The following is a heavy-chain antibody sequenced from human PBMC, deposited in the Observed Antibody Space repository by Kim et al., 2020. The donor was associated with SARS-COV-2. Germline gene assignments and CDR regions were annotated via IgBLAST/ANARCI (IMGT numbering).Heavy chain of an antibody. D-gene: IGHD6-13*01. V-gene: IGHV4-39*01. J-gene: IGHJ4*02. Sequence: SETLSLTCTVSGGSFSSASYYRGWIRQPPGKGLEWIASISYSGSTYYNPSLNSRVGISIDTSTNQFSVRLSAVIAADTAVYYCAIQTRSSGWYYWGQGTLVTVSS. CDR2: ISYSGST. CDR1: GGSFSSASYY. CDR3: AIQTRSSGWYY.